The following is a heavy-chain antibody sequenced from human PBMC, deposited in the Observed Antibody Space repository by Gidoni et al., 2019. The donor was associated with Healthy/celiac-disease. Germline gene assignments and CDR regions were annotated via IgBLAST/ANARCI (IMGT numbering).Heavy chain of an antibody. CDR1: GGSISRGHYY. CDR3: ATAGYYDILTGYNWFDP. V-gene: IGHV4-30-4*01. Sequence: QVQLQEPGQGLVKPPQTLSLTCTAPGGSISRGHYYWSWIRQPPGKGLEWLGYIVYSGSTYYNPSLKSRVTISVDTSKNQFSLKLSSVTAADTAVYYCATAGYYDILTGYNWFDPWGQGTLVTVSS. CDR2: IVYSGST. J-gene: IGHJ5*02. D-gene: IGHD3-9*01.